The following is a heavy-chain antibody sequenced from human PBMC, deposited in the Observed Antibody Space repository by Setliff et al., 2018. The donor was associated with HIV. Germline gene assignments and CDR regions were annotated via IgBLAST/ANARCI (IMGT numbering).Heavy chain of an antibody. CDR2: IYYSGST. Sequence: SETLSLTCTVSGGSISSSSYYWGWIRQPPGKGLEWIGSIYYSGSTYYNPSLRSRVTISVDTATSTAFMELSSLRSEDTAVYYCARYSNFDYWGQGTLVTVSS. D-gene: IGHD4-4*01. CDR1: GGSISSSSYY. V-gene: IGHV4-39*07. CDR3: ARYSNFDY. J-gene: IGHJ4*02.